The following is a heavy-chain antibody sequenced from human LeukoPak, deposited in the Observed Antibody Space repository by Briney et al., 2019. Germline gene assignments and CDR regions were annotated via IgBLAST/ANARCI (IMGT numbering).Heavy chain of an antibody. D-gene: IGHD2-15*01. V-gene: IGHV3-15*01. CDR3: TTAAYCSGGSCYSGYFQH. CDR1: GFTFSNAW. J-gene: IGHJ1*01. Sequence: GGSLRLSCAASGFTFSNAWMSWVRQAPGKGLEWVGRIKSKTDGGTTDYAAPVEGRFTISRDDSKNTLYLQMNSLKTEDTAVYYCTTAAYCSGGSCYSGYFQHWGQGTLVTVSS. CDR2: IKSKTDGGTT.